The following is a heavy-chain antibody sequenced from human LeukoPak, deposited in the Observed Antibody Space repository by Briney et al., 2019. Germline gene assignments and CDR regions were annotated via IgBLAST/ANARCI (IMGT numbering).Heavy chain of an antibody. CDR1: GFTFSSYE. V-gene: IGHV3-48*03. CDR3: ARHYASGSHVDY. CDR2: ISRSGSTT. J-gene: IGHJ4*02. D-gene: IGHD3-10*01. Sequence: TGGSLRLSCAASGFTFSSYEMNWVRQAPGKGLEWVSYISRSGSTTYYADSVKGRFTISRDNAKNSLYLQMNSLRADDTAVYYCARHYASGSHVDYWGQGTLVTVSS.